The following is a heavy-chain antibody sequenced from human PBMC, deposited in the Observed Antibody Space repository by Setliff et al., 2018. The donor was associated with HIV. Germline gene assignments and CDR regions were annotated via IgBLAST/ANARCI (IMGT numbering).Heavy chain of an antibody. CDR1: GGSFSGYY. J-gene: IGHJ4*02. CDR2: INHSGST. CDR3: ARHSPSDY. Sequence: PSETLSLTCAVYGGSFSGYYWSWIRQPPGKGLEWIGEINHSGSTSYNPSLKSRVTISVDTSKNQFSLKLSSVTAADTAAYYCARHSPSDYWGQGTLVTVSS. V-gene: IGHV4-34*01.